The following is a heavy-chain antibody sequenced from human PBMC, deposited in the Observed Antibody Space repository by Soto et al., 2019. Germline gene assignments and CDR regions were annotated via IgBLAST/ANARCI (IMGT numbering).Heavy chain of an antibody. CDR3: AKVFSPLSHYYYYGMDV. CDR2: MNPNSGNT. J-gene: IGHJ6*02. D-gene: IGHD3-3*01. CDR1: GYTFTSYD. Sequence: QVQLVQSGAEVKKPGASVKVSCKASGYTFTSYDINWVRQATGQGLEWMGWMNPNSGNTGYAQKSQGRVTMTRNTSRSTAYMELSSLRAEDTAVYYCAKVFSPLSHYYYYGMDVWGQGTTVTVSS. V-gene: IGHV1-8*01.